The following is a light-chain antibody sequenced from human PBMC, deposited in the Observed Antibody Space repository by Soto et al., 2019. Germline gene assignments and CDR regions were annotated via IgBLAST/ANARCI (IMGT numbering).Light chain of an antibody. CDR1: SSDIGAYNR. Sequence: QSVLTQPPSVSGCPGQSVAISCTGTSSDIGAYNRVSWYQQPPGTAPKLMIYDVNNRPSGVPDRFSGSKSGNTASLTISGLQADDDADYYCSSFTSSNTYVFGTGTKVTVL. V-gene: IGLV2-18*02. CDR3: SSFTSSNTYV. CDR2: DVN. J-gene: IGLJ1*01.